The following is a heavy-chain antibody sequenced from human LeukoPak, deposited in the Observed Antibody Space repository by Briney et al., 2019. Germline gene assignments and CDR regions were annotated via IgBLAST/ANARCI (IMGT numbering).Heavy chain of an antibody. Sequence: GGSLRLSCAASGFTFSSYSMNWVRQAPGKGLEWVSSISSSSSYIYYADSVKGRFTVSRDNAKNSLYLQMNSLRAEDTAMYYCASRGSSGWYFDIWGQGTMVTVSS. CDR3: ASRGSSGWYFDI. V-gene: IGHV3-21*01. CDR1: GFTFSSYS. D-gene: IGHD6-19*01. CDR2: ISSSSSYI. J-gene: IGHJ3*02.